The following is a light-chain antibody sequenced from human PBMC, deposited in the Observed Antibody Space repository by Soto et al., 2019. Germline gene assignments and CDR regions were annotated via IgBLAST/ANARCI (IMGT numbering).Light chain of an antibody. Sequence: DIEMTQSPDSLAVSLGERATINCKSSQSVLYSSKNKNYLGWYQQKPGQVPKLLIYWASTRESGVPDRFSGSGSGTDFTLTISSLQAEDVAVYYCQQYYSSPFTFGPGTKVDIK. CDR3: QQYYSSPFT. CDR1: QSVLYSSKNKNY. J-gene: IGKJ3*01. V-gene: IGKV4-1*01. CDR2: WAS.